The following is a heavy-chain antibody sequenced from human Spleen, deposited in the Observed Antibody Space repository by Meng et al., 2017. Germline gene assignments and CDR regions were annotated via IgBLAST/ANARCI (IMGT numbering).Heavy chain of an antibody. J-gene: IGHJ4*02. CDR3: ARGRHCSSTTCYLSDS. CDR2: ISIYNGYT. Sequence: QVQLVQSGGEVKKPGASVQVSCKASGYTFTSYGISWVRQAPGQGLEWMGWISIYNGYTNYAQKLQGRVTMTTDTSTSTAYMELRSLRSDDTAVYYCARGRHCSSTTCYLSDSWGQGTLVTVSS. D-gene: IGHD2-2*01. CDR1: GYTFTSYG. V-gene: IGHV1-18*01.